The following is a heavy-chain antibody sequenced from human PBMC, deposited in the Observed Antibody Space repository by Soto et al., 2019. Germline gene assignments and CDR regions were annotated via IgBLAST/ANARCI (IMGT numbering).Heavy chain of an antibody. CDR3: ARGLRPDLRLLDYYYGMDV. J-gene: IGHJ6*02. V-gene: IGHV1-69*06. CDR2: IIPIFGTA. Sequence: GASVKVSCKASGGTFSSYAISWVRQAPGQGLEWMGGIIPIFGTANYAQKFQGRVTTTADKSTSTAYMELSSLRSEDTAVYYCARGLRPDLRLLDYYYGMDVWGQGTTVTVSS. D-gene: IGHD5-12*01. CDR1: GGTFSSYA.